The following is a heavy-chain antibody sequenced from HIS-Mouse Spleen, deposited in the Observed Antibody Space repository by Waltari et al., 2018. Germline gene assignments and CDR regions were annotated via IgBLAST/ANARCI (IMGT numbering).Heavy chain of an antibody. CDR3: AKAYSSSGWFDP. Sequence: QLQLQESGPGLVKPSETLSLTCTVSGGSISSSSYYWGWIRQPPGKGLEWIGSIYYSGSTYYNPSLKSRVTISVDTSKNQFSLKLSSVTAADTAVYYCAKAYSSSGWFDPWGQGTLVTVSS. J-gene: IGHJ5*02. V-gene: IGHV4-39*07. D-gene: IGHD6-6*01. CDR2: IYYSGST. CDR1: GGSISSSSYY.